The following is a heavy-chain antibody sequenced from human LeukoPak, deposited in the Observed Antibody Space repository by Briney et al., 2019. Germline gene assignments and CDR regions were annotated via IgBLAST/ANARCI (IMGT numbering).Heavy chain of an antibody. CDR2: IKQDGSEK. Sequence: GGSLRLSCAASGFTFRSCELSWVRQAPGKGLEWVANIKQDGSEKYYVDSVKGRFTISRDNAKNSLYLQMNSLRAEDTAVYYCAREDGYSSSWYSDYWGQGTLVTVSS. CDR1: GFTFRSCE. CDR3: AREDGYSSSWYSDY. J-gene: IGHJ4*02. D-gene: IGHD6-13*01. V-gene: IGHV3-7*05.